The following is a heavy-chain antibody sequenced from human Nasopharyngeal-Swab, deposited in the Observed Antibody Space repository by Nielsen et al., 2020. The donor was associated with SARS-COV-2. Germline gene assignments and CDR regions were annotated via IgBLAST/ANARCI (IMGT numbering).Heavy chain of an antibody. Sequence: WIRQPPGKGLEWIGSVYYGGNTYYNPSLKSRVTISVDTSKNQFSLKLASVTAADTAVYYCAGLAAHGYFYYYYGMDVWGQGTTVTVFS. J-gene: IGHJ6*02. CDR3: AGLAAHGYFYYYYGMDV. D-gene: IGHD6-6*01. V-gene: IGHV4-39*01. CDR2: VYYGGNT.